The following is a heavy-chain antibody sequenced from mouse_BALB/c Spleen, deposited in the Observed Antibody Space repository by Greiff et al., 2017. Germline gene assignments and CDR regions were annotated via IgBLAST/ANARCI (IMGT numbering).Heavy chain of an antibody. CDR3: AREGGTWYFDV. CDR2: ISYSGST. D-gene: IGHD4-1*01. V-gene: IGHV3-2*02. Sequence: QESGPGLVKPSQSLSLTCTVTGYSITSDYAWNWIRQFPGNKLEWMGYISYSGSTSYNPSLKSRISITRDTSKNQFFLQLNSVTTEDTATYYCAREGGTWYFDVWGAGTTVTVSS. CDR1: GYSITSDYA. J-gene: IGHJ1*01.